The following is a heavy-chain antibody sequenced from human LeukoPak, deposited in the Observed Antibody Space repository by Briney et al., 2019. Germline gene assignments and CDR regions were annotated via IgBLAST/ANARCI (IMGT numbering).Heavy chain of an antibody. CDR2: ISSSSSYI. J-gene: IGHJ6*03. V-gene: IGHV3-21*01. Sequence: GGSLRLSCAASGFTFSSYSMNWVRQAPGKGLEWVSSISSSSSYIYYADSVKGRFTISRDNAKNSLYLQMNSLRAEDTAVYYCTRVSYSSSWYYYYYYMDVWGKGTTVTISS. D-gene: IGHD6-13*01. CDR1: GFTFSSYS. CDR3: TRVSYSSSWYYYYYYMDV.